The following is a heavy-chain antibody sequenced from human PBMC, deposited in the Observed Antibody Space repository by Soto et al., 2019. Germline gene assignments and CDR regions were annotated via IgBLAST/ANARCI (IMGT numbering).Heavy chain of an antibody. CDR3: AREGIAVAGWTDYYGMDV. CDR1: RYTFTSYY. V-gene: IGHV1-46*01. D-gene: IGHD6-19*01. J-gene: IGHJ6*02. CDR2: INPSGGST. Sequence: SAKVSFKASRYTFTSYYMHWVRQAPGQGLEWMGIINPSGGSTSYAQKFQGRVTMTRDTSTSTVYMELSSLRSEDTAVYYCAREGIAVAGWTDYYGMDVWGQGATVTVSS.